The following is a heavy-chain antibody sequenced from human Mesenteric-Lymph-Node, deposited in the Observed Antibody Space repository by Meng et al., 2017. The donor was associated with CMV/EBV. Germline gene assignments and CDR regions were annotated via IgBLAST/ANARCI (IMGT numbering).Heavy chain of an antibody. V-gene: IGHV3-23*01. CDR1: GFTFSNYA. D-gene: IGHD2-2*01. CDR2: ISKSGDRT. CDR3: AKLGLSSAGTNYFDY. Sequence: GESLKISCAASGFTFSNYAMAWVRQAPGKGLEWVSTISKSGDRTYYADPVKGRFIISRDSSANTLYLQLSSLRVEDAALYYCAKLGLSSAGTNYFDYWGQGTLVTVSS. J-gene: IGHJ4*02.